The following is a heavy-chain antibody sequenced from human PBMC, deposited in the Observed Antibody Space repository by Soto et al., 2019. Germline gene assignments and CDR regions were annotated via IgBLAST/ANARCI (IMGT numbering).Heavy chain of an antibody. V-gene: IGHV1-69*02. CDR1: GGTFSSYT. CDR3: ARVWQQLGNWLDP. D-gene: IGHD6-13*01. Sequence: QVQLVQSGAEVKKPGSSVKVSCKASGGTFSSYTISWVRQAPGQGLEWMGRIIPILGIANYAQKFQGRVTITADKSTSTAYMELSSLRSEDTAVYYCARVWQQLGNWLDPWGQGTLVTVSS. J-gene: IGHJ5*02. CDR2: IIPILGIA.